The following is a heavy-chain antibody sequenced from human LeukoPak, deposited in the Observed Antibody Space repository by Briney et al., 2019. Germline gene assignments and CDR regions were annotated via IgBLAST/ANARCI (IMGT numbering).Heavy chain of an antibody. J-gene: IGHJ4*02. CDR1: GGSISSYY. D-gene: IGHD5-24*01. CDR2: IYYSGST. V-gene: IGHV4-59*01. Sequence: PSETLSLTCTVSGGSISSYYWSWIRRPPGKGLEWIGYIYYSGSTNYNPSLKSRVTISVDTSKNQFSLNLSSVTAADTAVYYCARGDGYNFYYWGQGTLVTVSS. CDR3: ARGDGYNFYY.